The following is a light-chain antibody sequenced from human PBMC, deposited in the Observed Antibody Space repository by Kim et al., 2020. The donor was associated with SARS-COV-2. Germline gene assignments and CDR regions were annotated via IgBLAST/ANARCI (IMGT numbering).Light chain of an antibody. Sequence: LTQPPSASGTPGQRVPISCSGSRSNIGSNYVYWYQHLPGTAPKLLIYRNNQRPSGVPDRFSGSKSGTSASLAISGLRSEDEADYYCAAWDDSLSGVVFGGGTQLTVL. J-gene: IGLJ2*01. CDR1: RSNIGSNY. V-gene: IGLV1-47*01. CDR2: RNN. CDR3: AAWDDSLSGVV.